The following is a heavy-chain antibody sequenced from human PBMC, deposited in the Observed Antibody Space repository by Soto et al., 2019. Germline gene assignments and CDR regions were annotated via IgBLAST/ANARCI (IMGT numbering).Heavy chain of an antibody. V-gene: IGHV3-30*18. D-gene: IGHD5-18*01. Sequence: QVQLVESGGGVVQPGRSLRLSCAASGFTFSSYGMHWVRQAPGKGLEWVAVISYDGSNKYYADSVKGRFTISRDNSKNTLYLQMNSLRAEDTAVYYSAKDRSVGYSYGYFDYWGQGTLVTVSS. CDR2: ISYDGSNK. CDR3: AKDRSVGYSYGYFDY. CDR1: GFTFSSYG. J-gene: IGHJ4*02.